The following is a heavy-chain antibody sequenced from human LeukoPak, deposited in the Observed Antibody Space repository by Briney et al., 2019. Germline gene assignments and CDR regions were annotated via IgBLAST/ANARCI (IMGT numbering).Heavy chain of an antibody. V-gene: IGHV1-46*01. CDR1: GYTFTSYS. CDR3: ASSTMVRNYFDY. D-gene: IGHD3-10*01. J-gene: IGHJ4*02. Sequence: ASVKVSCKASGYTFTSYSMHWVRQAPGQGLEWMGIINPSGGSTSYAQKFQGRVTMTRDMSTSTVYMELSSLRSEDTAVYYCASSTMVRNYFDYWGQGTLVTVSS. CDR2: INPSGGST.